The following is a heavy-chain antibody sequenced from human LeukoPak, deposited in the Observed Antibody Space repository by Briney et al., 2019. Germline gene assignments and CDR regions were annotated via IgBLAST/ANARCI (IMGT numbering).Heavy chain of an antibody. J-gene: IGHJ4*02. V-gene: IGHV3-23*01. D-gene: IGHD5-12*01. CDR3: AKVVWEVATNY. Sequence: GGSLRLSCAASELTFSSYPMSWVRQAPGKGLEWVSAISGSGNYTYCADSVEGRFTISRDNSKNTLYLQMNNLRAEDTAVYYCAKVVWEVATNYWGQGTLVAV. CDR1: ELTFSSYP. CDR2: ISGSGNYT.